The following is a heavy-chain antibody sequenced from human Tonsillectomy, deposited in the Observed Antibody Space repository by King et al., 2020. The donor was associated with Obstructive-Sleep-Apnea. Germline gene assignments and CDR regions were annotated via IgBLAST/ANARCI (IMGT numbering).Heavy chain of an antibody. V-gene: IGHV5-51*01. CDR3: PIHYGSGSYYNPGGYFDY. Sequence: VQLVESGAEVKKPGESLKISCKGSGYSLTNYWIGWVRQVSGKGLEWMGIIYPGDSDTRYSPSFQGQFTISADKSISTAYLQWSSLKASDTAMYYCPIHYGSGSYYNPGGYFDYWGQGTLVTVSS. CDR1: GYSLTNYW. D-gene: IGHD3-10*01. J-gene: IGHJ4*02. CDR2: IYPGDSDT.